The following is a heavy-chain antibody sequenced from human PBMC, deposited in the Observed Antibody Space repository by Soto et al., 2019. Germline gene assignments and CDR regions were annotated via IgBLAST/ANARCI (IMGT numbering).Heavy chain of an antibody. Sequence: PGGSLRLSCAASGLTFSSYSMNWVRQAPGKGLEWVSSISSSSSYIYYADSVKGRFTISRDNTKNSLYLQMNSLRAEDTAVYYCARPLQTGTTGPYDYWGQGTLVTVSS. CDR3: ARPLQTGTTGPYDY. V-gene: IGHV3-21*01. CDR2: ISSSSSYI. J-gene: IGHJ4*02. D-gene: IGHD1-1*01. CDR1: GLTFSSYS.